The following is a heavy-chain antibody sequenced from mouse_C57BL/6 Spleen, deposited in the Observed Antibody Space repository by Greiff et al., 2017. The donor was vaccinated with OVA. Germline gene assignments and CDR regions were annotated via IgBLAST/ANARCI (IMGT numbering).Heavy chain of an antibody. V-gene: IGHV5-16*01. J-gene: IGHJ2*01. CDR1: GFTFSDYY. Sequence: EVMLVESEGGLVQPGSSMKLSCTASGFTFSDYYMAWVRQVPEKGLEWVANINYDGSSTYYLDSLKSRFIISRDNAKNILYLQMSSLKSEDTATYYCARDRGGSHYFDYWGQGTTLTVSS. CDR2: INYDGSST. D-gene: IGHD3-1*01. CDR3: ARDRGGSHYFDY.